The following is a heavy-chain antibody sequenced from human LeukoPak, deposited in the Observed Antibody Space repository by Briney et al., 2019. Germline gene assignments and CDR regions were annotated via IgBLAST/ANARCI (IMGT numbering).Heavy chain of an antibody. CDR3: ATVDYYDSSGYYGYFDY. J-gene: IGHJ4*02. CDR2: ISGSGGST. D-gene: IGHD3-22*01. Sequence: PGGSLRLSCAASGFTFSSYSMNWVRQAPGKGLEWVSAISGSGGSTYYADSVKGRFTISRDNSKNTLYLQMNSLRAEDTAVYYCATVDYYDSSGYYGYFDYWGQGTLVTVSS. V-gene: IGHV3-23*01. CDR1: GFTFSSYS.